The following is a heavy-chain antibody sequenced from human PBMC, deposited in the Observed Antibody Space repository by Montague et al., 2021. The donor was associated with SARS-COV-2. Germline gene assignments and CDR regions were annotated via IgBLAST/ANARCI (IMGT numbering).Heavy chain of an antibody. D-gene: IGHD3-22*01. V-gene: IGHV4-34*01. CDR2: INHSGST. Sequence: SETLSLTCAVSGGSFSGYYWSWIRQPPGKGLEWIGEINHSGSTKYNPSLKSRVTISVDTSKNQFSLKLSSVTAADTAVYYCARGTKIVFTYDYDSSGYASDYWGQGTLVTVSS. CDR1: GGSFSGYY. J-gene: IGHJ4*02. CDR3: ARGTKIVFTYDYDSSGYASDY.